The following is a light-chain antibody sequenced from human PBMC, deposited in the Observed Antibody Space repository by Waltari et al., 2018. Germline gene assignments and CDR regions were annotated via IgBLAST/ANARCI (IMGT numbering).Light chain of an antibody. V-gene: IGKV1-5*03. CDR2: LAS. J-gene: IGKJ5*01. Sequence: IQLTQTPSTLSASAGDRVTITCRASQDIHRYLAWYQHKSGKAPRVLIYLASTLEIGVPSRVSGSGSGTQFTLTIRNLQPEDFATYFCQQYHGDWTTFGQGTRLEIK. CDR1: QDIHRY. CDR3: QQYHGDWTT.